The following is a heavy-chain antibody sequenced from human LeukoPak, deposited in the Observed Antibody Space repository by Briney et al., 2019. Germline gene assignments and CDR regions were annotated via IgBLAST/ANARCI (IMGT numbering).Heavy chain of an antibody. CDR3: ARGEDFERYYLAY. CDR2: IYYTGTT. D-gene: IGHD3-9*01. J-gene: IGHJ4*02. V-gene: IGHV4-61*10. Sequence: TSETLSLTCTVSGGSISSGSYYWSWIRQPAGKGLEWIGRIYYTGTTNYNPLFESRATISVDTSKNQFSLKLTSVTAADTAVYFCARGEDFERYYLAYWGQGTLVTVSS. CDR1: GGSISSGSYY.